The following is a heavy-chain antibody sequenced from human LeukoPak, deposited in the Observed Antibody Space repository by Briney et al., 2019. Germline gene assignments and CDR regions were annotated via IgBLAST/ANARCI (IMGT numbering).Heavy chain of an antibody. CDR2: IYYSGGT. J-gene: IGHJ6*02. Sequence: PSETLSLTCTVSGGSISSSSYYWDWIRQPPGKGLEWIGSIYYSGGTYYNPSLKSRVTISVDTSKNQFSLKLSSVTAADTAMYYCARDGRIAVAGFYYYYGMDVWGQGTTVTVSS. V-gene: IGHV4-39*07. D-gene: IGHD6-19*01. CDR1: GGSISSSSYY. CDR3: ARDGRIAVAGFYYYYGMDV.